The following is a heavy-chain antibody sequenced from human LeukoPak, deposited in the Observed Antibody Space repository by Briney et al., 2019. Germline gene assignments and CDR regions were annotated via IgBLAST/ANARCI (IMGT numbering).Heavy chain of an antibody. Sequence: SETLSLTCTVSGGSISSYYWSWIRQPAGKGLEWIGRIYTSGSTNYNPSLKSRVTISVDTSKNQFSLKLSPVTAADTAVYYCARVVPAAIHGWFDPWGQGTLVTVSS. J-gene: IGHJ5*02. D-gene: IGHD2-2*02. CDR1: GGSISSYY. V-gene: IGHV4-4*07. CDR3: ARVVPAAIHGWFDP. CDR2: IYTSGST.